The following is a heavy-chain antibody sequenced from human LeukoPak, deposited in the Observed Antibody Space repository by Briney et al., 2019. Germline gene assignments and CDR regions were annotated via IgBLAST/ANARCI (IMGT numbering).Heavy chain of an antibody. J-gene: IGHJ4*02. D-gene: IGHD6-19*01. CDR1: GFSFSSYA. V-gene: IGHV3-23*01. CDR2: ISGSGGST. CDR3: AKGKYSSGWSIDY. Sequence: GGSLRLSCAASGFSFSSYAMSWVRQAPEKGLDWVSAISGSGGSTYLPDSVKGRFTISRDNSKNTLYLQMNSLRAEDTAVYYCAKGKYSSGWSIDYWGQGTLVTVSS.